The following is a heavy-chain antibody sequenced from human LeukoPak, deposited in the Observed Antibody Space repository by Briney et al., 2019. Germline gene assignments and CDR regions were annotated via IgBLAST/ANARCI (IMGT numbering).Heavy chain of an antibody. J-gene: IGHJ5*02. CDR1: AGSISSYY. V-gene: IGHV4-4*07. D-gene: IGHD3-3*01. Sequence: PSETLSLTCTAAAGSISSYYWSWIRQPAGRGLQGIGRIYTSGSTNYNPSLKSRVTMSVGTSRNQFSLKLSAVSAADTAVYYCARDNNSDFWSGMWFDPWGQGTLVTVSS. CDR2: IYTSGST. CDR3: ARDNNSDFWSGMWFDP.